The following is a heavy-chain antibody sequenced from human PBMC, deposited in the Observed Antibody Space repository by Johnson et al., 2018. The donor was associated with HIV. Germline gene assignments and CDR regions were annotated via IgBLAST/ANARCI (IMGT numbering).Heavy chain of an antibody. V-gene: IGHV3-66*01. D-gene: IGHD6-6*01. CDR1: GFTFSSYW. CDR3: AKDRGGGSSSRFYAFDI. Sequence: QLVESGGGLVQPGGSLRLSCAASGFTFSSYWMSWVRQAPGKGLEWVSVLYSGGSTYYADSVKGRFTISRDNSKNSLYLQMNSLRAEDTALYYCAKDRGGGSSSRFYAFDIWGQGTMVTVSS. CDR2: LYSGGST. J-gene: IGHJ3*02.